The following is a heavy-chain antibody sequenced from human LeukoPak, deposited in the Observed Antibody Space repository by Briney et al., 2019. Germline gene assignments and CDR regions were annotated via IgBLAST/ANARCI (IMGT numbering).Heavy chain of an antibody. D-gene: IGHD6-13*01. CDR2: IYYSGST. J-gene: IGHJ3*02. CDR3: SRRSTAAAGGAFDI. CDR1: GGSISSYY. V-gene: IGHV4-59*01. Sequence: SETLSLTCTVSGGSISSYYWNWIRQPPGKGLEWIGYIYYSGSTNYNPSLKSRVTISVDTSKNQFSLKLSSVTAADTAVYYCSRRSTAAAGGAFDIWGQGTRVTVSS.